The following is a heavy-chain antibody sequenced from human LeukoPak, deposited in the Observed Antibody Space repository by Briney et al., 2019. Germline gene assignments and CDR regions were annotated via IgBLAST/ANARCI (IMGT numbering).Heavy chain of an antibody. J-gene: IGHJ5*01. CDR1: GFALKSYS. Sequence: GGSLRLSCAGSGFALKSYSLTWVRQAPGKRLEWVSSISSTSAYIHYADSVKGRFTISRDNVDNVVYLEVNSLGAEDTATYYCARVAVSGPTGWFDSWGQGTLVIVSS. CDR3: ARVAVSGPTGWFDS. D-gene: IGHD2-8*02. V-gene: IGHV3-21*01. CDR2: ISSTSAYI.